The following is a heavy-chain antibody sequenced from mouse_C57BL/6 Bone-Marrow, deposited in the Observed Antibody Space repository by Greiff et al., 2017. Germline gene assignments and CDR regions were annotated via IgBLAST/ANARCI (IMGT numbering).Heavy chain of an antibody. CDR1: GYTFTSYW. CDR3: ARGTTVVATDY. V-gene: IGHV1-55*01. D-gene: IGHD1-1*01. Sequence: QVQLQQSGAELVKPGASVKMSCKASGYTFTSYWITWVKQRPGQGLEWIGDIYPGSGSTNYNEKFKSKATLTVDTSSSTAYMQLSSLTSEDSAVYYGARGTTVVATDYWGQGTTLTVSS. CDR2: IYPGSGST. J-gene: IGHJ2*01.